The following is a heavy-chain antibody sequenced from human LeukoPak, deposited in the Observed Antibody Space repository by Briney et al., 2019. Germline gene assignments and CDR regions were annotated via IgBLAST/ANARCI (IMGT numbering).Heavy chain of an antibody. CDR2: IRYDGSNK. V-gene: IGHV3-30*02. J-gene: IGHJ5*02. CDR1: GFTFSSYG. CDR3: AKDLFGYCSSTSCYPHNWFDP. Sequence: GGSLRLSCAASGFTFSSYGMHWVRQAPGKGLEWVVFIRYDGSNKYYADSVKGRFTISRDNSKNTLYLQMNSLRAEDTAVYYCAKDLFGYCSSTSCYPHNWFDPWGQGTLVTVSS. D-gene: IGHD2-2*01.